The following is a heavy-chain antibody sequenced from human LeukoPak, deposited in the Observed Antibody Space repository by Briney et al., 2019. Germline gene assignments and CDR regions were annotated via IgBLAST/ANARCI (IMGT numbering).Heavy chain of an antibody. CDR3: ARDNKGFDY. Sequence: GGSLRLSCAASGSTFSSYNMNWVRQAPGKGLEWVSYISSSSSTIYYADSVKGRFTISRDNAKNSLYLQMNSLRAEDTAVYYCARDNKGFDYWGQGTLVTVSS. D-gene: IGHD1/OR15-1a*01. V-gene: IGHV3-48*01. J-gene: IGHJ4*02. CDR2: ISSSSSTI. CDR1: GSTFSSYN.